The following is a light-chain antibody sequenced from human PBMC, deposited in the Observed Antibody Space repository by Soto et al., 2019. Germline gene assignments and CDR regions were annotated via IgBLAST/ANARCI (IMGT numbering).Light chain of an antibody. J-gene: IGKJ1*01. V-gene: IGKV3-20*01. CDR1: QSVSSNF. Sequence: IVLTQSPGTLSLSPGERATLSCRASQSVSSNFLTWYQQKPGQPPRLLIYGASSRATGIPDRSSGSGSGTDFTLTISRLEPEDFAVYYCQQFGSSPTFGQGTKVEIK. CDR2: GAS. CDR3: QQFGSSPT.